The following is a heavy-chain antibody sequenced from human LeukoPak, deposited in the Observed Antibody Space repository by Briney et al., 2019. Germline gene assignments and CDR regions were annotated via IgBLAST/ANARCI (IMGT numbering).Heavy chain of an antibody. Sequence: PGGSLRLSCAASGFTFSDYYMSWIRQAPGKGLEWVSYISSCGSTIYYADSVKGRFTISRDNAKNSLYLQMNSLRAEDTAVYYCARDAIPNRAIAAALDWYFDLWGRGTLVTVSS. CDR3: ARDAIPNRAIAAALDWYFDL. CDR1: GFTFSDYY. V-gene: IGHV3-11*01. J-gene: IGHJ2*01. D-gene: IGHD6-13*01. CDR2: ISSCGSTI.